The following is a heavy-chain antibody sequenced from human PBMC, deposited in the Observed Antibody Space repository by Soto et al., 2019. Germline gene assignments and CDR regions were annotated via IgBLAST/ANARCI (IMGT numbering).Heavy chain of an antibody. CDR1: GGSISSGDYY. V-gene: IGHV4-31*03. CDR3: VSHRNYIVVSGSFFDY. J-gene: IGHJ4*02. D-gene: IGHD6-19*01. Sequence: SETLSLTCTVSGGSISSGDYYWSWIRQLPGKDLEWIAYIYYNGNTYYTPSLKSRATISLDTSRNQFFLNLNSVTAADTAVYFCVSHRNYIVVSGSFFDYWSQGTLVTVSS. CDR2: IYYNGNT.